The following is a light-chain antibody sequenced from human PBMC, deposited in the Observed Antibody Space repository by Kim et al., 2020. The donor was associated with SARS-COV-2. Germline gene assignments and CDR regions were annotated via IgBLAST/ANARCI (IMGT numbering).Light chain of an antibody. CDR3: SSYTRSSTRV. V-gene: IGLV2-14*03. Sequence: QSALTQPASVSGSPGQSITVSCTGTYDDVGAYDYVSWYQQHPGEAPKLIIYDVTKRPSGVSDRFSGSKSGDTASLTVSGLQADDEADYYCSSYTRSSTRVFGGGTKVTVL. CDR1: YDDVGAYDY. CDR2: DVT. J-gene: IGLJ2*01.